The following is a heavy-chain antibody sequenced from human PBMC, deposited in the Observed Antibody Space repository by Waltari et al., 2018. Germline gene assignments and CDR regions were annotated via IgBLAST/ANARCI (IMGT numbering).Heavy chain of an antibody. CDR2: IYYSGST. D-gene: IGHD3-22*01. J-gene: IGHJ6*03. CDR3: ARVRGYYDSSGYSPFYYYYMDV. Sequence: QVQLQESGPGLVKPSETLSLTCTVSGGSISSYYWSWIRQPPGKGLEWIGYIYYSGSTNYNPSLKSRVTISVDTSKNQFSRKLSSVTAADTAVYYCARVRGYYDSSGYSPFYYYYMDVWGKGTTVTVSS. CDR1: GGSISSYY. V-gene: IGHV4-59*01.